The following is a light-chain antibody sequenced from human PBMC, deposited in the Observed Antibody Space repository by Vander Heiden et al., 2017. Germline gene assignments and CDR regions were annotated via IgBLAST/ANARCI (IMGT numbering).Light chain of an antibody. V-gene: IGLV2-14*01. CDR3: SSYTSSSTPHV. CDR2: EVS. Sequence: QSALTQPASVSGSPGQSITISCTGTSSCVGGYNYVSWYQRHPGKAPKLMIYEVSNRPSGVSNRFSGSKSGNTASLTISGLQAEDEADYYCSSYTSSSTPHVFGTGTKVTVL. J-gene: IGLJ1*01. CDR1: SSCVGGYNY.